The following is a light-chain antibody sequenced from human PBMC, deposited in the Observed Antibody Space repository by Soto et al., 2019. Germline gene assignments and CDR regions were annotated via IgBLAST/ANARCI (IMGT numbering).Light chain of an antibody. Sequence: QSALTQPASVSGSPGQSITISCTGTSRDVGIYNLVSWYQLHPGKVPKLIIYEDTKRPSGISSRFSGSESGITAFLTISGLQAQDEAHYYCCSYAGSSTYVFGRGTKANVL. CDR2: EDT. CDR1: SRDVGIYNL. J-gene: IGLJ1*01. V-gene: IGLV2-23*01. CDR3: CSYAGSSTYV.